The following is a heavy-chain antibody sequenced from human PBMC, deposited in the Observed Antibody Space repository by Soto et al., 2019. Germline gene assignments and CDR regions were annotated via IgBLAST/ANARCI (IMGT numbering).Heavy chain of an antibody. CDR2: IYGTGDK. CDR3: THRRNSCSGGTFHVWFDP. CDR1: GFSLTTVAVA. J-gene: IGHJ5*02. V-gene: IGHV2-5*01. Sequence: QITLKESGPTLVKPTQTLTLTCSFSGFSLTTVAVAVGWIRQPPGRALEWVALIYGTGDKYYNPSLNNRLTITQDTSKNQVVLTMTNMDPVDTATYYCTHRRNSCSGGTFHVWFDPWGQGTLVTVSS. D-gene: IGHD2-15*01.